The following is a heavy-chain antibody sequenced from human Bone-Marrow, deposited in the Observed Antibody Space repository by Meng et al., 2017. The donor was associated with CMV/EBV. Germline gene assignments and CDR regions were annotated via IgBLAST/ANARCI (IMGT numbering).Heavy chain of an antibody. J-gene: IGHJ4*02. CDR3: ATSIAAAGTGFDY. D-gene: IGHD6-13*01. CDR1: GFAFSGYW. V-gene: IGHV3-74*03. CDR2: INTDGSFT. Sequence: VGLGCGLVWRGGSLRLSCADSGFAFSGYWMHWVRQVPGEGLMWFSRINTDGSFTSYADSVKGRFTISRDNSNNTLYLQMNSLRAEDTAVYYCATSIAAAGTGFDYWAQGALVTVSS.